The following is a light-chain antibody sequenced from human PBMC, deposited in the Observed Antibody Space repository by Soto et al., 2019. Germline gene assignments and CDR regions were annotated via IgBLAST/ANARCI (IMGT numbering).Light chain of an antibody. CDR1: QDISRW. V-gene: IGKV1-5*01. J-gene: IGKJ2*03. Sequence: IQMTPSPPTLPASPADRVTITCRASQDISRWLGWYQRKAGKAPEFLIYDVSTLQSGVTSRFSGTGSGTEFTLTISSLQPEDFATYYCQQYNAYYSFGQGTKV. CDR2: DVS. CDR3: QQYNAYYS.